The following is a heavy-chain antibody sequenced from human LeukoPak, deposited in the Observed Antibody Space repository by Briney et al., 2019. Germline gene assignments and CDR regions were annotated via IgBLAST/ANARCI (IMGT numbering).Heavy chain of an antibody. V-gene: IGHV1-8*01. J-gene: IGHJ4*02. Sequence: ASVKVSCKASGYTFTSYDINWVRQATGQGLEWMGWMNPNSGNTGYAQKFQGRVTMTRDTSISTAYMELSSLRSEDTAVYYCASGGIAAALSVDWGQGTLVTVSS. D-gene: IGHD6-13*01. CDR3: ASGGIAAALSVD. CDR1: GYTFTSYD. CDR2: MNPNSGNT.